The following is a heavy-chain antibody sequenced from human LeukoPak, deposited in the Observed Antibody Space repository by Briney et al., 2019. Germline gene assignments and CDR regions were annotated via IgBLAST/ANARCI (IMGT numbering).Heavy chain of an antibody. J-gene: IGHJ4*02. Sequence: ASVKVSCKASGYTFTSYGISWVRQAAGQGLEWMGWISAYNGNTNYAQKLQGRVTMTRNTSISTAYMELSRLRSDDTAVYYCARDQGGYYSSSWVFDYWGQGTLVTVSS. V-gene: IGHV1-18*01. CDR2: ISAYNGNT. D-gene: IGHD6-13*01. CDR3: ARDQGGYYSSSWVFDY. CDR1: GYTFTSYG.